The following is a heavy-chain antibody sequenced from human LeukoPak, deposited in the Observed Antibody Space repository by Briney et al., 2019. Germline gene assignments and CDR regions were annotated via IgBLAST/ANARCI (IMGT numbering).Heavy chain of an antibody. J-gene: IGHJ4*02. V-gene: IGHV1-2*02. CDR3: ERRGSYFDS. D-gene: IGHD3-10*01. CDR1: GYTFVNYY. CDR2: INPKNGDT. Sequence: ASVKVSCKASGYTFVNYYIHWVRQAPGQGLQWMGWINPKNGDTHYTQKFQDRVTMTSDTSISTLYMEMSRLRSDDTAIYYCERRGSYFDSWGQGTLVTVSS.